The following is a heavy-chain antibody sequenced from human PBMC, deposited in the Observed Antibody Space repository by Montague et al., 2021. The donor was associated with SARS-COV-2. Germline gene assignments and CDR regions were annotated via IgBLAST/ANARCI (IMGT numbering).Heavy chain of an antibody. CDR2: ISWNSGSI. CDR3: ATLRDIVVVPAAMDHYGMDV. D-gene: IGHD2-2*01. CDR1: GFTFDDYA. V-gene: IGHV3-9*01. Sequence: SLRLSCAASGFTFDDYAMHWVRQAPGKGLEWVSGISWNSGSIGYADSVEGRFTISRDNAKNSLYLQMNSLRAEDTALYYCATLRDIVVVPAAMDHYGMDVWGQGTTVTVSS. J-gene: IGHJ6*02.